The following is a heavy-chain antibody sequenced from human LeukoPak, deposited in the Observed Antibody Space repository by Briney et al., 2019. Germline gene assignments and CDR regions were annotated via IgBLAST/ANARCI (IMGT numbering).Heavy chain of an antibody. CDR3: ARVGTAEGTLEDY. CDR1: GFTFSTYW. CDR2: IKHDGTER. J-gene: IGHJ4*02. V-gene: IGHV3-7*01. Sequence: PGGSLRLSRAASGFTFSTYWMSWVRQPPGQWLEWVANIKHDGTERYSADSVKGRFTISRDNAKNSLYLQMNSLSAEDTAVYYCARVGTAEGTLEDYWGQGTLVTASS. D-gene: IGHD6-13*01.